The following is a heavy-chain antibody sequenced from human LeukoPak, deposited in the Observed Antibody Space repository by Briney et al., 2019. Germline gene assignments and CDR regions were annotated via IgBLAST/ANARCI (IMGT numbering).Heavy chain of an antibody. CDR1: GFTFTSYS. CDR2: ISSSSSYI. D-gene: IGHD6-19*01. Sequence: GGSLKLSCAASGFTFTSYSMNWVRQAPGKGLEWVSSISSSSSYIYYADSVKGRFTISRDNAKNSLYLQMNSLRAEDTAVYYCASRGVAVAGTRSIDYWGQGTLVTVSS. CDR3: ASRGVAVAGTRSIDY. V-gene: IGHV3-21*01. J-gene: IGHJ4*02.